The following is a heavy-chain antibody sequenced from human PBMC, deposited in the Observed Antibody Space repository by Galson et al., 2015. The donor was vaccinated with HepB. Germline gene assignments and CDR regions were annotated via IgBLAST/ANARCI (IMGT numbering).Heavy chain of an antibody. D-gene: IGHD6-19*01. Sequence: SLRLSCAASGFTFSSYWMSWVRQAPGKGLEWVANIKQDGSEKYYVDSVKGRFTISRDNAKNSLYLQMNSLRAEDTAVYYCATSGLIAVAGKPYYFDYWGQGTLVTVSS. CDR1: GFTFSSYW. J-gene: IGHJ4*02. V-gene: IGHV3-7*01. CDR2: IKQDGSEK. CDR3: ATSGLIAVAGKPYYFDY.